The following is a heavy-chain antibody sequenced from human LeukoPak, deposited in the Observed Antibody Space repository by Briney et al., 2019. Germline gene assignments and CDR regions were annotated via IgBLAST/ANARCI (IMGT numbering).Heavy chain of an antibody. Sequence: GGSLRLSCAASGFTFSSYAMSWVHQAPGKGLEWVSAISGSGGSTYYADSVKGRFTISRDNSKNTLYLQMNSLRAEDTAVYYCAKGLEAVVVILFDYWGQGTLVTVSS. J-gene: IGHJ4*02. CDR3: AKGLEAVVVILFDY. CDR2: ISGSGGST. D-gene: IGHD3-22*01. V-gene: IGHV3-23*01. CDR1: GFTFSSYA.